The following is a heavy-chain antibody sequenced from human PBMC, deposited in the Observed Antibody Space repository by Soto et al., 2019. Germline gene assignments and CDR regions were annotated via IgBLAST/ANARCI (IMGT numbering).Heavy chain of an antibody. CDR3: ARDHRTAGYYYYGMDV. V-gene: IGHV1-69*10. J-gene: IGHJ6*02. CDR2: IIPILGIA. D-gene: IGHD6-19*01. CDR1: GGTFSSYT. Sequence: VKVSCKASGGTFSSYTISWVRQAPGQGLEWMGRIIPILGIANYAQKFQGRVTITADKSTSTAYMELSSLRSEDTAVYYCARDHRTAGYYYYGMDVWGQGTTVTVSS.